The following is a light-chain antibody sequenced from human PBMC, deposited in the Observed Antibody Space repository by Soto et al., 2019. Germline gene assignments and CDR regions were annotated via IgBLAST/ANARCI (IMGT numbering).Light chain of an antibody. CDR2: DAS. CDR1: QSLRSS. CDR3: QHPPTS. J-gene: IGKJ4*01. Sequence: ETMMTQSPDTLSVSLGERATLSCRASQSLRSSLAWYQQKPGQAPRLLIYDASTRATGIPARFSGSGSGTDFTLTISGLQSEDFVLYYCQHPPTSFGGGTKVDIK. V-gene: IGKV3-15*01.